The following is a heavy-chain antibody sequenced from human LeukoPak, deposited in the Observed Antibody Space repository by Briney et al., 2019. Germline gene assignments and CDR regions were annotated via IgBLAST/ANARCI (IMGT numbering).Heavy chain of an antibody. CDR1: GFTFSSYS. J-gene: IGHJ5*02. D-gene: IGHD2-2*01. V-gene: IGHV3-21*01. CDR3: ARDLNLVVVQSWFAT. CDR2: ISSSSSYI. Sequence: AGGSLRLSCAASGFTFSSYSMNWVRQAPGKGLEWVSSISSSSSYIYYADSVKGRFTISRDNAKNSLYLQMNNLRTEHTAVYDYARDLNLVVVQSWFATWGQGTLVT.